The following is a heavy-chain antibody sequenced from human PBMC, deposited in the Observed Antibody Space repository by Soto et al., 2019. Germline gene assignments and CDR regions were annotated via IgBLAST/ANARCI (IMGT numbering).Heavy chain of an antibody. CDR1: GGSVSSGSYY. D-gene: IGHD2-2*01. J-gene: IGHJ6*02. CDR3: ARDRRVPTENYGMDV. V-gene: IGHV4-61*01. Sequence: SETLSLTCTVSGGSVSSGSYYWSWIRQPPGKGLEWIGYIYYSGSTNYNPSLKSRVTISVDTSKNQFSLKLSSVTAADTAVYYCARDRRVPTENYGMDVWGQGTTVTVSS. CDR2: IYYSGST.